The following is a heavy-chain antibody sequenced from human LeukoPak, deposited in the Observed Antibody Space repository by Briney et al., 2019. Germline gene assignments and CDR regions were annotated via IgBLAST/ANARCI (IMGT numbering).Heavy chain of an antibody. J-gene: IGHJ3*02. Sequence: ASVKVSCKASGYSFSDYALHWVRQAPGQGLEWMGRINSNSGGTSYAQNFQGRVTMTRDTSTSTVYMELSSLRSEDTAVYYCARAGYYDFWSGYSNDAFDIWGQGTMVTVSS. CDR2: INSNSGGT. CDR1: GYSFSDYA. D-gene: IGHD3-3*01. V-gene: IGHV1-2*06. CDR3: ARAGYYDFWSGYSNDAFDI.